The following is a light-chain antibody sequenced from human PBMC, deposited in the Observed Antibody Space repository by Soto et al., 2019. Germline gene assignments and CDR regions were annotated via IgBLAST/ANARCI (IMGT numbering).Light chain of an antibody. CDR3: KQFNSYPFP. CDR2: EAT. V-gene: IGKV1-13*02. Sequence: AIQLTQSPSSLSASVGDGVTITCRTSQALSSGLAWYRQIPGKAPKLLIYEATSLKSGLPSRFSGSGSGPDFTPTISTLQPEVFASYYCKQFNSYPFPFGTRTKVDI. CDR1: QALSSG. J-gene: IGKJ3*01.